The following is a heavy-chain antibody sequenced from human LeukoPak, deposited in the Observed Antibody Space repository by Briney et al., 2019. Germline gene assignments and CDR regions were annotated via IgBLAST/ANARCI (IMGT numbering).Heavy chain of an antibody. Sequence: SQTLSLTCTVSGGSISSGDYYWSWIRQPPGKGLEWIGYIYYSGSAYYNPSLKSRVTISVDTSKNQFSLKLSSVTAADTAVHYCARDRLAWFGELFLFDYWGQGTPVTVSS. D-gene: IGHD3-10*01. CDR1: GGSISSGDYY. J-gene: IGHJ4*02. CDR3: ARDRLAWFGELFLFDY. CDR2: IYYSGSA. V-gene: IGHV4-30-4*01.